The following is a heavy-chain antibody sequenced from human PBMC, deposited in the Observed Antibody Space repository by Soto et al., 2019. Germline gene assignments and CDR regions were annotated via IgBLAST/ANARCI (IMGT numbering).Heavy chain of an antibody. Sequence: QVQLVQSGPEVKKPGASVKVSCKASGYTFTNYGFSWMRQAPGQGLEWMGWISTYNGKTDYAQNFQGRLTMSIDTSTTTAFMEVGSLRSGDTAVYYCARDRARTSSIAARSWFGPWGQGTLVTVSS. D-gene: IGHD6-6*01. CDR2: ISTYNGKT. CDR1: GYTFTNYG. V-gene: IGHV1-18*04. CDR3: ARDRARTSSIAARSWFGP. J-gene: IGHJ5*02.